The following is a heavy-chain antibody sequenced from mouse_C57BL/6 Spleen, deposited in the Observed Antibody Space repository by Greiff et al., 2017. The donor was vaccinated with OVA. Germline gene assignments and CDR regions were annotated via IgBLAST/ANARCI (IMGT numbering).Heavy chain of an antibody. Sequence: QVQLQQPGAELVKPGASVKLSCKASGYTFTSYWMHWVKQRPGQGLEWIGMIHPNSGSTNYNEKFKSKATLTVDKSSSTAYIQLSSLTSEDSAVYYCASAYYDYAWFAYWGQGTLVTVSA. CDR3: ASAYYDYAWFAY. CDR1: GYTFTSYW. CDR2: IHPNSGST. J-gene: IGHJ3*01. V-gene: IGHV1-64*01. D-gene: IGHD2-4*01.